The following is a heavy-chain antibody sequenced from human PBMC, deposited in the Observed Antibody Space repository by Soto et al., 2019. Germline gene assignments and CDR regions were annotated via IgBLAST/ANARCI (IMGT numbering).Heavy chain of an antibody. CDR1: GGTFNNYA. J-gene: IGHJ6*02. D-gene: IGHD3-22*01. V-gene: IGHV1-69*12. Sequence: QVRLVQSGAEVKKPESSVRVSCKASGGTFNNYAITWVRQAPRQGLEWLGGTIPMFGTTNYAEKFQGRVTITADESTNTAYMELSSLRSEDTAIYYCTRCGIRYHSIGYYLGIDGMDVWGQGTTVIVSS. CDR2: TIPMFGTT. CDR3: TRCGIRYHSIGYYLGIDGMDV.